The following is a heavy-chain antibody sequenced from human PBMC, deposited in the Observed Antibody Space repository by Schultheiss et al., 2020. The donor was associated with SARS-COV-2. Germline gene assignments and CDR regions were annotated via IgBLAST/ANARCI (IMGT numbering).Heavy chain of an antibody. Sequence: GGSLRLSCAASGFTFSSYAMSWVRQAPGKGLEWVSAISGSGGSTYYADSVKGRFTISRDNAKNSLYLQMNSLRAEDTAVYYCARGRGSGWYRAEYFQHWGQGTLVTVSS. CDR3: ARGRGSGWYRAEYFQH. V-gene: IGHV3-23*01. J-gene: IGHJ1*01. CDR1: GFTFSSYA. D-gene: IGHD6-19*01. CDR2: ISGSGGST.